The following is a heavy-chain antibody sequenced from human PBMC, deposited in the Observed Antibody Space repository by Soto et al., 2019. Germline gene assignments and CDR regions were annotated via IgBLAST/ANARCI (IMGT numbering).Heavy chain of an antibody. D-gene: IGHD2-15*01. Sequence: QVQLVQSGAEVKKPGSSVKVSCKASGGTFSSYAISWVRQAPGQGLEWMGGIIPIFGTANYAQKFQGRVTITADESTSTGYMELSSLRSEDTAVYYCARADPTLYWSGGSCPNWFDPWGQGTLVTVSS. CDR3: ARADPTLYWSGGSCPNWFDP. J-gene: IGHJ5*02. CDR1: GGTFSSYA. CDR2: IIPIFGTA. V-gene: IGHV1-69*01.